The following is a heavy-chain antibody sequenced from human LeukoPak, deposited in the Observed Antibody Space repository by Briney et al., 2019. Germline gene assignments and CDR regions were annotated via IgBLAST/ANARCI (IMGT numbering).Heavy chain of an antibody. D-gene: IGHD2-2*01. CDR1: GGTFSSYA. Sequence: ASVKVSCKASGGTFSSYAISWVRQAPGQGLEWMGIINPSGGSTSYAQKFQGRVTMTRDMSTSTVYMELSSLRSEDTAVYYCAREGGLSRYQVLSHGSFDYWGQGTLVTVSS. CDR3: AREGGLSRYQVLSHGSFDY. J-gene: IGHJ4*02. V-gene: IGHV1-46*01. CDR2: INPSGGST.